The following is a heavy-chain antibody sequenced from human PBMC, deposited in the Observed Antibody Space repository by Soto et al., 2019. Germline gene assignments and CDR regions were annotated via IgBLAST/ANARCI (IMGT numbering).Heavy chain of an antibody. V-gene: IGHV3-23*01. CDR2: ISGSGGST. J-gene: IGHJ4*02. CDR1: GFTFSSYA. D-gene: IGHD3-22*01. CDR3: AKDHGPYYYDSSGQNRANGY. Sequence: EVQLLESGGGLVQPGGSLRLSCAASGFTFSSYAMSWVRQAPGKGLEWVSAISGSGGSTYYADSVKGRFTISRDNSKNTLYLQMNSLRAEDTAVYYCAKDHGPYYYDSSGQNRANGYWGQGTLVTVSS.